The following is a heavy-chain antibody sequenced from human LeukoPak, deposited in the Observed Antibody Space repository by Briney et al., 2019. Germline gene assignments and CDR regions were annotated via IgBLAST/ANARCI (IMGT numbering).Heavy chain of an antibody. CDR2: ISSSGSTI. D-gene: IGHD2-2*02. J-gene: IGHJ3*02. V-gene: IGHV3-11*04. Sequence: GGSLRLSCAASEFTFSDYYMSWIRQAPGKGLEWVSYISSSGSTIYYADSVKGRFTISRDNAKNSLYLQMNSLRAEDTAVYYCARDRVVPAAIPGEAFDIWGQGTMVTVSS. CDR1: EFTFSDYY. CDR3: ARDRVVPAAIPGEAFDI.